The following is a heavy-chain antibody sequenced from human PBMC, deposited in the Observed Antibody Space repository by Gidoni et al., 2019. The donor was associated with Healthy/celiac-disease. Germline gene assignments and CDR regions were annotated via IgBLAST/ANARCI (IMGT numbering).Heavy chain of an antibody. CDR1: GGSISSYY. J-gene: IGHJ4*02. CDR3: ERGGIAVADYFDY. Sequence: QLHLQESGPGLVKPSETLSLTCTVSGGSISSYYWSWIRQPPGQGLEWIGYIYYSGSTNYNPYLKSRVTISVDTSKNQFSLKLSSVTAADTAVYYCERGGIAVADYFDYWGQGTLVTVSS. D-gene: IGHD6-19*01. CDR2: IYYSGST. V-gene: IGHV4-59*01.